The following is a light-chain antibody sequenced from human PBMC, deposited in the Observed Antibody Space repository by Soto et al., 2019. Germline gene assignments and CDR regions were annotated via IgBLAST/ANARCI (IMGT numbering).Light chain of an antibody. CDR1: SSDVGRYNF. J-gene: IGLJ1*01. CDR3: CSYACSYYPV. CDR2: DVI. V-gene: IGLV2-11*01. Sequence: QSVLTQPGSVSGSPGQSITISCTETSSDVGRYNFVSWYQQHPDKAPKLMIYDVIKRPSGVPDRFSGSKSGNTASLTIYGLQSEDEADYPCCSYACSYYPVFGNGNKVTV.